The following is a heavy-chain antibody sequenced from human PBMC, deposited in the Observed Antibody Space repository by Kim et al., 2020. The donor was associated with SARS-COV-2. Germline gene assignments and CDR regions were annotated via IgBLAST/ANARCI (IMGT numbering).Heavy chain of an antibody. CDR3: AHGSRGYGKFDN. J-gene: IGHJ4*02. CDR2: VYYSGTT. V-gene: IGHV4-39*01. CDR1: DGSISSGYY. Sequence: SETLSLTCTVSDGSISSGYYWGWIRQPPGKGLEWIATVYYSGTTYYNPSLKSRVTASVDTSNNQFSLSLSSVTAADTAVYYCAHGSRGYGKFDNWGQGTL. D-gene: IGHD3-22*01.